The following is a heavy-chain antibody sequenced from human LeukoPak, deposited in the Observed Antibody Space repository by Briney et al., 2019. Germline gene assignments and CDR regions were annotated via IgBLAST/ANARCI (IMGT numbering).Heavy chain of an antibody. CDR3: ARAGGYCGRISCPYYFDY. Sequence: ASVKVSCKASGYTFTGYYMHWVRQAPGQGLEWMGWINPNSGGTNYAQKFQGRVTMTRNTSISTAYMELSSLEDTAVYYCARAGGYCGRISCPYYFDYWGQGSLVAVSS. CDR1: GYTFTGYY. CDR2: INPNSGGT. V-gene: IGHV1-2*02. D-gene: IGHD2-15*01. J-gene: IGHJ4*02.